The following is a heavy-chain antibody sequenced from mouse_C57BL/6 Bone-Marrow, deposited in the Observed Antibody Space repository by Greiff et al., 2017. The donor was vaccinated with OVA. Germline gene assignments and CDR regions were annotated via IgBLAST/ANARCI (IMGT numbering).Heavy chain of an antibody. CDR1: GYSFTGYY. J-gene: IGHJ1*03. D-gene: IGHD1-1*01. CDR2: INPSTGGT. CDR3: ARHGSSYGNFDV. Sequence: VQLQQSGPELVKPGASVQISCKASGYSFTGYYMNWVKQSPEKSLEWIGEINPSTGGTTYNQKFKAKATLTVDKSSSTAYMQLKSLTSEDSAVYYCARHGSSYGNFDVWGTGTTVTVSS. V-gene: IGHV1-42*01.